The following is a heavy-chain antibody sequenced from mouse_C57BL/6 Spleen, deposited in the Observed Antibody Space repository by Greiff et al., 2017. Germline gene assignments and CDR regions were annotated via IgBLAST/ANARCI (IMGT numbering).Heavy chain of an antibody. Sequence: QVQLQQPGAELVKPGASVKMSCKASGYTFTSYWITWVKQRPGQGLEWIGDIYPGSGSTNYNEKFKSKATLTVDTSSSTAYMQLSSLTSEDSAVYYCVRGPYDYDGDYYAMDYWGQGTSVTVSS. CDR1: GYTFTSYW. V-gene: IGHV1-55*01. J-gene: IGHJ4*01. CDR2: IYPGSGST. D-gene: IGHD2-4*01. CDR3: VRGPYDYDGDYYAMDY.